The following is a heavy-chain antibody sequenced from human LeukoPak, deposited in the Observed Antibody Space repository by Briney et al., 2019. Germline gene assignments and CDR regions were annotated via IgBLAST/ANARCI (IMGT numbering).Heavy chain of an antibody. CDR3: ARVPFYGSVPYYFDY. J-gene: IGHJ4*02. D-gene: IGHD3-10*01. V-gene: IGHV4-59*01. Sequence: ASETLSLTCTVSGGSISSYYWSWIRQPPGKGLEWIGYIYYSGSTNYNPSLKSRVTISVDTSKNQFSLKLSSVTAADTAVYYCARVPFYGSVPYYFDYWGQGTLVTVSS. CDR1: GGSISSYY. CDR2: IYYSGST.